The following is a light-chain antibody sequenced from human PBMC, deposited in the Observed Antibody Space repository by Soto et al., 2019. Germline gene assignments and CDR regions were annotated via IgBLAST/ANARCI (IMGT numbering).Light chain of an antibody. Sequence: QSVLTQPPSVSGAPGQRVTISCTGSSSNIGAGYDVHWYQQLPGTAPKLLIYGNSNRPSGVPDRFSGSKSGTSASLAITGLQAEDEADYYCQSYDSSLSWVFGGGTKATVL. V-gene: IGLV1-40*01. CDR1: SSNIGAGYD. CDR3: QSYDSSLSWV. CDR2: GNS. J-gene: IGLJ3*02.